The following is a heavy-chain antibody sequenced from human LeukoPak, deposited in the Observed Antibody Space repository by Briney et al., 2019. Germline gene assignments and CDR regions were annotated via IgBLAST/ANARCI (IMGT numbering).Heavy chain of an antibody. V-gene: IGHV3-7*01. J-gene: IGHJ3*02. D-gene: IGHD5-18*01. Sequence: TGGSLRLSCAASGFTFSSYWMTWVRQAPGKGLEWVANIKYDGSDKYYVDSMKARFTISRDNAKNSLYLQMNSLRAEDTAVYYCARVPWIQLPNDAFDIWGQGTMVTVSS. CDR1: GFTFSSYW. CDR2: IKYDGSDK. CDR3: ARVPWIQLPNDAFDI.